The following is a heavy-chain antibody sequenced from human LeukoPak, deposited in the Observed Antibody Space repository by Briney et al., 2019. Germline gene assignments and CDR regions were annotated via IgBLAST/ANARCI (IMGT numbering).Heavy chain of an antibody. D-gene: IGHD3-10*01. CDR2: IYYSGST. V-gene: IGHV4-28*01. Sequence: PSDTLSLTCAVSGYSTSSSNWWGWIRQPPGKGLEWIGYIYYSGSTYYNPSLKSRVTMSVDTSKNQFSLKLSSVTAVDTAVYYCARRIITMVRGVIHWYFDLWGRGTLVTVSS. J-gene: IGHJ2*01. CDR3: ARRIITMVRGVIHWYFDL. CDR1: GYSTSSSNW.